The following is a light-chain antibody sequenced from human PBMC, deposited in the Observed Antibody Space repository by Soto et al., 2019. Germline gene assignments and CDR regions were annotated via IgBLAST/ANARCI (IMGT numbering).Light chain of an antibody. V-gene: IGKV1-5*03. Sequence: DLHMTQSPSTLSASVGDRVTITCRASQSISLWVAWYQQKPGRAPNLLIYKTSSLETGVTSRFSGSGSGTEFTLTISSLQPDDFATYYCQHYKDYSWTFGQGTKVEVK. CDR2: KTS. CDR1: QSISLW. J-gene: IGKJ1*01. CDR3: QHYKDYSWT.